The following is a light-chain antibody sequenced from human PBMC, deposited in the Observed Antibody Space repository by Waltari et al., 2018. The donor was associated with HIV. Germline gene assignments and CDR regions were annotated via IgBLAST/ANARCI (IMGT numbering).Light chain of an antibody. CDR3: QQFYRPPCT. Sequence: TVLTQSPGTLSLSPGERATLSCRASQSVSSGYLAWYQQKPGQAPRLFIFGESSRATGVPDRFSGSGSGTDFTRTIDRLEPEDFAVYYCQQFYRPPCTFGQGTKLEIK. CDR1: QSVSSGY. V-gene: IGKV3-20*01. J-gene: IGKJ2*02. CDR2: GES.